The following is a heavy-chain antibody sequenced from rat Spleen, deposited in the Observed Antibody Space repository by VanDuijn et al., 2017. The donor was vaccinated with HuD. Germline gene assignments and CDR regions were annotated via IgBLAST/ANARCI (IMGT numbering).Heavy chain of an antibody. J-gene: IGHJ2*01. CDR2: ISYEGSST. CDR1: GFTFNNYW. CDR3: ATDTFYDGTYYPGGFDY. V-gene: IGHV5-22*01. Sequence: EVHLVESGGGLVQPGRSLKLSCVASGFTFNNYWMTWVRQAPKKGLEWVASISYEGSSTYYGDSVKGRFTISRDNAKSTLYLQMDSLRSEDTATYYCATDTFYDGTYYPGGFDYWGQGVMVTVSS. D-gene: IGHD1-12*02.